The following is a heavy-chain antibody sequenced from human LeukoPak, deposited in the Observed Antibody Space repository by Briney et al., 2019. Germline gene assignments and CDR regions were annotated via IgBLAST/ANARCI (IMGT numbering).Heavy chain of an antibody. D-gene: IGHD1-26*01. CDR3: ARTMMGPFYYYGMDV. CDR2: INPNSGGT. CDR1: GYTFTDYY. Sequence: ASVKVSCKASGYTFTDYYIHWVRQAPGQGLEWMGWINPNSGGTNYAQKFQGWVTMTSDTSISTVYMELSRLRSDDTAFYYCARTMMGPFYYYGMDVWGQGTTVTVSS. J-gene: IGHJ6*02. V-gene: IGHV1-2*04.